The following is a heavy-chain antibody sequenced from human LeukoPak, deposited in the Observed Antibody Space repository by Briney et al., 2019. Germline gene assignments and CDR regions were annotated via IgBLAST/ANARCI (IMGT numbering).Heavy chain of an antibody. D-gene: IGHD3-3*01. CDR3: ARDPGLWLLSPYYFDY. J-gene: IGHJ4*02. CDR2: IWYDGSNK. Sequence: PGGSPRLSCAASGFTFSSYGMHWVRQAPGKGLEWVAVIWYDGSNKYYADSVKGRFTISRDNSKNTLYLQMNSLRAEDTAVYYCARDPGLWLLSPYYFDYWGQGTLVTVSS. V-gene: IGHV3-33*01. CDR1: GFTFSSYG.